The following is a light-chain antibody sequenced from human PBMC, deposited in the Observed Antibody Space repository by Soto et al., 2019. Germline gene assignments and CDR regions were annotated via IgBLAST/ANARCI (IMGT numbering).Light chain of an antibody. V-gene: IGKV1-8*01. CDR1: QGISSY. Sequence: AIRMTQSPSSLSASTEDRVTITCRASQGISSYLAWYQQKPGKAPKLLIYAASTLQSGVPSRFSGSGSGTDFTLTISCLQSEDFATYYCQQYYSYPPTFGQGTKVEIK. CDR3: QQYYSYPPT. J-gene: IGKJ1*01. CDR2: AAS.